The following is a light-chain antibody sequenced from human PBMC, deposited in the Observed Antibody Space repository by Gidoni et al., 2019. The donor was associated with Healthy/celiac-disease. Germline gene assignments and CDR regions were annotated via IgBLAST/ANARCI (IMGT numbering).Light chain of an antibody. CDR3: QQYDNRRIT. CDR1: QDISNY. V-gene: IGKV1-33*01. Sequence: DIQMTQSPSSLSASVGDRVTITCQASQDISNYLNWYQQKPGKAPKLLIYDASNLETGVPSRFSGSGSGTDFTFTISSLQAEDIATYYCQQYDNRRITFGPGTKVDIK. J-gene: IGKJ3*01. CDR2: DAS.